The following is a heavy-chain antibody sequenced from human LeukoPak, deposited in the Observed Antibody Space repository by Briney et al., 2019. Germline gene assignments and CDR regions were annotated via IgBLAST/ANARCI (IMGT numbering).Heavy chain of an antibody. V-gene: IGHV3-11*03. CDR2: ISSSSSYT. CDR3: AKDRGSGYHYFDY. J-gene: IGHJ4*02. D-gene: IGHD3-22*01. CDR1: GFTFSDYY. Sequence: GGSLRLSCAASGFTFSDYYMSWIRQAPGKGLEWVSYISSSSSYTNYADSVKGRFTISRDNSKNTLYLQMNSLRAEDTAVYYCAKDRGSGYHYFDYWGQGTLVTVSS.